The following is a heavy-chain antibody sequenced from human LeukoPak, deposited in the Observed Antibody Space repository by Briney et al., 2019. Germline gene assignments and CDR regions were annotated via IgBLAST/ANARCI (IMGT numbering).Heavy chain of an antibody. J-gene: IGHJ4*02. D-gene: IGHD3-3*01. CDR3: AIQYYDFWSGSIY. Sequence: GGSLRLSCAPPGYTFYEYGMSWVPQAPGKGVEWVPGINWNGGSTGYADSEKGPFTISRDNAKNSLYLQMNSLRAEDTALYYCAIQYYDFWSGSIYWGQGTLVTVSS. CDR2: INWNGGST. V-gene: IGHV3-20*04. CDR1: GYTFYEYG.